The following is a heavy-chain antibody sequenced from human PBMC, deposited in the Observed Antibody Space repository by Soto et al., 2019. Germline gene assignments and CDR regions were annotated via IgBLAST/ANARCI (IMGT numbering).Heavy chain of an antibody. J-gene: IGHJ4*02. CDR1: CDSISSGDYY. CDR2: IYYSGST. Sequence: SETLSLTCPVSCDSISSGDYYWSWIRQPPGKGLEWIGYIYYSGSTYYNPSLKSRVTISVDTSKNQFSLKLSSVTAADTAVYYCARSGYSYGDRFDYWGQGTLVTVSS. CDR3: ARSGYSYGDRFDY. D-gene: IGHD5-18*01. V-gene: IGHV4-30-4*01.